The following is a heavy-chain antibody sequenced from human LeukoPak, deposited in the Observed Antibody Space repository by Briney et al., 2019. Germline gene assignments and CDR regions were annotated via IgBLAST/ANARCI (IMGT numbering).Heavy chain of an antibody. J-gene: IGHJ4*02. CDR1: GFTFSSYW. V-gene: IGHV3-23*01. CDR3: ANEVRPNDY. CDR2: IDISGGST. D-gene: IGHD4/OR15-4a*01. Sequence: GRSLRLSCAASGFTFSSYWMSWVRQAPGKGLEWVSSIDISGGSTYYADSVKGRFTISRDNSKNTLYLQMNSLRGEDTALYFCANEVRPNDYWGQGTLVTVSS.